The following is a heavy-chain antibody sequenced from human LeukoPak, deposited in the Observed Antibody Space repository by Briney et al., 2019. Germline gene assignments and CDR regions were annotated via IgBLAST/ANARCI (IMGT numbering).Heavy chain of an antibody. CDR1: GGSISSYY. J-gene: IGHJ4*02. V-gene: IGHV4-59*08. Sequence: SETLSLTCTVSGGSISSYYWSWIRQPPGKGLEWIGYIYYSGSTNYNPSLKSRVTISIDTSKSQFSLRLTSVTAADTAVYYCARGYSYTNFDYWGQGTLVTVSS. D-gene: IGHD5-18*01. CDR3: ARGYSYTNFDY. CDR2: IYYSGST.